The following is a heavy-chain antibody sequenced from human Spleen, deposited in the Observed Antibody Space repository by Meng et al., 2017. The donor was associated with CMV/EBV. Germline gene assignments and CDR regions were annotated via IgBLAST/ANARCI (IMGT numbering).Heavy chain of an antibody. D-gene: IGHD5-24*01. J-gene: IGHJ6*02. CDR2: INGYNGNT. V-gene: IGHV1-18*01. CDR3: AKAGYNGYGIYYHGMDV. CDR1: GYTFSGYG. Sequence: ASVKVSCKASGYTFSGYGINWVRQAPGQGLEWMGWINGYNGNTKYAQELQGRVTMTADTSTTTAYMELRRLRSDDTAVYYCAKAGYNGYGIYYHGMDVWGQGTTVTVSS.